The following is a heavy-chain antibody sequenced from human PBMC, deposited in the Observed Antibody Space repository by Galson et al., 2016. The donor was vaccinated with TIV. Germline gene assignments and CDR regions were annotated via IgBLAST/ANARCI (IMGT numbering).Heavy chain of an antibody. CDR2: IIPIFRTS. Sequence: SVKVSCKASGGTFNKYAISWVRQAPGQGLEWMGGIIPIFRTSRYAQKFQGRVTITADAYMSTFDMELSSLRSEDTAVYYCVRGMGATTYYQYGMDVWGQGTTVTVSS. D-gene: IGHD1-26*01. CDR1: GGTFNKYA. J-gene: IGHJ6*02. V-gene: IGHV1-69*13. CDR3: VRGMGATTYYQYGMDV.